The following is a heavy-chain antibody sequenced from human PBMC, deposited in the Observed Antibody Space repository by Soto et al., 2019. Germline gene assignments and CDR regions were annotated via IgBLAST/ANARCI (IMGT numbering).Heavy chain of an antibody. CDR2: IYHSGST. J-gene: IGHJ4*02. CDR3: ACSLGENGFDY. D-gene: IGHD3-16*01. CDR1: GGSISRSNW. V-gene: IGHV4-4*02. Sequence: PSETLSLTCSVSGGSISRSNWWNWVRQPPGKGLEWIGEIYHSGSTNYNPSLKSRVTISVDKSKNQFSLKLSSVTAADTAVYYCACSLGENGFDYWGQGTLVTVSS.